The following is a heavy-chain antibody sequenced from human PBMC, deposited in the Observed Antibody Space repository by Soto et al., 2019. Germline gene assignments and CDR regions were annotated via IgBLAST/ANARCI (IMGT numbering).Heavy chain of an antibody. CDR3: ARHGCSSPNCHYRMDV. V-gene: IGHV4-59*08. CDR2: IYYSGST. CDR1: RGSISSYY. J-gene: IGHJ6*04. Sequence: SETLSLTCTVSRGSISSYYWSWIRQPPDKGLEWIGYIYYSGSTNYNSSLESQVTISVDTSKNQFSLKLSAVTAADTAVYYCARHGCSSPNCHYRMDVWGKGSTVTVSS. D-gene: IGHD2-2*01.